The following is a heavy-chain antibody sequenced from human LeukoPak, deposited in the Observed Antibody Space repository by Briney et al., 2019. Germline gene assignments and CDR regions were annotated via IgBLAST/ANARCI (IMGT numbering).Heavy chain of an antibody. J-gene: IGHJ4*02. CDR3: ASYDFWSGYLDY. CDR2: IYHSGST. CDR1: GGSISSGGYY. D-gene: IGHD3-3*01. V-gene: IGHV4-30-2*01. Sequence: SETLPLTCTVSGGSISSGGYYWSWIRQPPGKGLEWIGYIYHSGSTYYNPSLKSRVTISVDRSKNQFSLKLSSVTAADTAVYYCASYDFWSGYLDYWGQGTLVTVSP.